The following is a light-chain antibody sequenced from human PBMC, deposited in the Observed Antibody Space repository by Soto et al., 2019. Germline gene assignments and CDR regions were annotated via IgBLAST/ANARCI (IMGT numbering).Light chain of an antibody. Sequence: EIVMTQSPATLSVSPGERATLSCRASQSVISTSLAWYQQKPGQAPRLLIYGASNRATGIPDRFSGSGSGTDFTLTINRLEPEDFAMYYCQQYGSSPLTFGGGTKVDI. CDR3: QQYGSSPLT. CDR1: QSVISTS. J-gene: IGKJ4*01. V-gene: IGKV3-20*01. CDR2: GAS.